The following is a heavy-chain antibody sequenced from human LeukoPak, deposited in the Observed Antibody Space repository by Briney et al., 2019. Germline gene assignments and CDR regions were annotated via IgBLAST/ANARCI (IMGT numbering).Heavy chain of an antibody. CDR2: ISSSGTII. J-gene: IGHJ6*04. D-gene: IGHD1-1*01. CDR3: ARDQLPYYYYYGMDV. V-gene: IGHV3-48*03. Sequence: GGSLRLSCAASGFTFSDYEMNWVRQAPGKGLEWVSYISSSGTIIYYADSVKGRFTISRDNAQNSLFLQMNGLRAGDTAVYYCARDQLPYYYYYGMDVWGKGTTVTVSS. CDR1: GFTFSDYE.